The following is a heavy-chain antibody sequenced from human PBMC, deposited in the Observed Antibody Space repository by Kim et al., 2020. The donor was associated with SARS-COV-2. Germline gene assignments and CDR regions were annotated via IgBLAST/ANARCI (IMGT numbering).Heavy chain of an antibody. CDR3: ASPDYYDSSGYYY. J-gene: IGHJ4*02. CDR1: GYSFTSYW. CDR2: IYPGDSDT. Sequence: GESLKISCKGSGYSFTSYWIGWVRQMPGKGLEWMGIIYPGDSDTRYNPSFQGQVTISADKSISTAYLQWSSLKASDTAMYYCASPDYYDSSGYYYWGQGTLVTVSS. V-gene: IGHV5-51*01. D-gene: IGHD3-22*01.